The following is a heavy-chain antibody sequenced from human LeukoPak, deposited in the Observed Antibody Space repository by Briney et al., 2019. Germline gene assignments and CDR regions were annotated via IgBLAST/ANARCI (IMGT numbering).Heavy chain of an antibody. CDR3: APLNLGYCSSTSCRGGY. Sequence: ASAKVSCKASGYTFTGYYMHWVRQAPGQGLEGMGGINPNSGGTNYAQKFQGRVTMTRDTSISTAYMELCRLRSDDTAVYYCAPLNLGYCSSTSCRGGYWGQGTLVTVSS. D-gene: IGHD2-2*01. CDR2: INPNSGGT. V-gene: IGHV1-2*02. CDR1: GYTFTGYY. J-gene: IGHJ4*02.